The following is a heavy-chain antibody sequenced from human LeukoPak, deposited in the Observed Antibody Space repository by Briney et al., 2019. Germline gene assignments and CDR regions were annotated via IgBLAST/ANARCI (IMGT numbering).Heavy chain of an antibody. V-gene: IGHV4-39*07. CDR1: GGSISSNNYY. D-gene: IGHD3-3*01. CDR2: IYYSGKT. CDR3: ARLPGITIFGVVSSRAKYYFDY. J-gene: IGHJ4*02. Sequence: SETLSLTCTVSGGSISSNNYYWGWIRQPPGKGLEWIGNIYYSGKTYYNPSLKSRVTISVDTSKNQFSLKLSSVTAADTAVYYCARLPGITIFGVVSSRAKYYFDYWGQGILVTVSS.